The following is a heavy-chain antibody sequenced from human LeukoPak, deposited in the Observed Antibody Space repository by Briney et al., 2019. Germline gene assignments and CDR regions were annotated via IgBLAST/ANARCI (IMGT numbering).Heavy chain of an antibody. Sequence: GGSLRLSCAASGFTFSSYWMSWVRQAPGKGLEGVANIKQDGSEKDYVDSVKGRFTISRDNAKNSLYLQMNSLTAEDTAVYYCAKWLTQYHYFMDVWGKGTTVTVS. CDR3: AKWLTQYHYFMDV. J-gene: IGHJ6*03. D-gene: IGHD6-19*01. CDR1: GFTFSSYW. CDR2: IKQDGSEK. V-gene: IGHV3-7*01.